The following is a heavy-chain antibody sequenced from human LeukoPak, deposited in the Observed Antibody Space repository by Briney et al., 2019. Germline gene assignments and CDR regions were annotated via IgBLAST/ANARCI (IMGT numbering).Heavy chain of an antibody. D-gene: IGHD3-22*01. CDR1: GGSISSYY. V-gene: IGHV4-59*01. CDR3: ARALDDSSGYYPLDY. Sequence: SETLSLTCTVSGGSISSYYWSWIRQPPGKGLEWIGYIYYSGSTNYNPSLKSRVTISVDTSKNQFSLKLNSVTAADTAVYYCARALDDSSGYYPLDYWGQGTLVTVSS. J-gene: IGHJ4*02. CDR2: IYYSGST.